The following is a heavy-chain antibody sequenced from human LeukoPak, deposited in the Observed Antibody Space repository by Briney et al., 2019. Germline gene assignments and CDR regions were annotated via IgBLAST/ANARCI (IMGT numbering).Heavy chain of an antibody. CDR2: ISGSGGST. CDR3: AKAGYCSSTSCYYYYYGMDV. V-gene: IGHV3-23*01. Sequence: GGSLRLSCAASGFTFSSYAMSWVRQAPGKGLEWGSAISGSGGSTYYADSVKGRFTISRDNSKNTLYLQMNSLRAEDTAVYYCAKAGYCSSTSCYYYYYGMDVWGQGTTVTVSS. CDR1: GFTFSSYA. J-gene: IGHJ6*02. D-gene: IGHD2-2*01.